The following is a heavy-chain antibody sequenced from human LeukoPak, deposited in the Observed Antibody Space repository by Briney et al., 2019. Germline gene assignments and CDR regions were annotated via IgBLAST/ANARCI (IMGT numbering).Heavy chain of an antibody. CDR3: AREGSGGAVN. J-gene: IGHJ4*02. Sequence: PSETLSLTCTVSGGSISSSSYYWGWIRQPPGKGLEWIGSIYYSGSTYYNPSLKSRVTISVDTSKNQFSLKLSSVTAADTAVYYCAREGSGGAVNWGQGTLVTVSS. D-gene: IGHD4-23*01. CDR2: IYYSGST. V-gene: IGHV4-39*07. CDR1: GGSISSSSYY.